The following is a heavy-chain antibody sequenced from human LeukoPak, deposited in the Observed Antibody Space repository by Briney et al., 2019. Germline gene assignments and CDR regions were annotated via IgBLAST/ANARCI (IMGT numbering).Heavy chain of an antibody. CDR1: GFTFSSYG. Sequence: GGSLRLSCAASGFTFSSYGMHWVRQAPGKGLEWVAVIWYDGSNKYYADSVKGRFTISRDNSKNTLYLQMISLRAEDTAVYYCARGSYYYDSSGYLDYWGQGTLVTVSS. CDR2: IWYDGSNK. D-gene: IGHD3-22*01. J-gene: IGHJ4*02. V-gene: IGHV3-33*01. CDR3: ARGSYYYDSSGYLDY.